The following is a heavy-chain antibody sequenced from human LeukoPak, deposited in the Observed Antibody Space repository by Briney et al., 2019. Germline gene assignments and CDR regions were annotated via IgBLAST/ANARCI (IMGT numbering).Heavy chain of an antibody. Sequence: GRSLRLSRAASGFTFSSYGMHWVRQAPGKGLEWGAVIWYDGSNKYYADSVKGRFTISRDNSKNTLYLQMNSLRAEDTAVYYCAKEKKYCSGGSCYPDAFDIWGQGTMVTVSS. CDR3: AKEKKYCSGGSCYPDAFDI. CDR1: GFTFSSYG. D-gene: IGHD2-15*01. V-gene: IGHV3-33*06. CDR2: IWYDGSNK. J-gene: IGHJ3*02.